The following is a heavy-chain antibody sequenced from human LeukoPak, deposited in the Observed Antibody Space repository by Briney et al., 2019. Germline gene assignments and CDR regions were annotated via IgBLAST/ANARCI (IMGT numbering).Heavy chain of an antibody. Sequence: PSETLSLSCIVSGGSISSYYWNWIRQPPGRGLEWIGCTYYSGNSNINPSLKSRVTMSVDTSKNQFSLKLSSVTAADTAVYYCAREGWATFGVTTPYYYYMDVWGKGTTVTVSS. V-gene: IGHV4-59*12. CDR3: AREGWATFGVTTPYYYYMDV. CDR2: TYYSGNS. CDR1: GGSISSYY. J-gene: IGHJ6*03. D-gene: IGHD4-11*01.